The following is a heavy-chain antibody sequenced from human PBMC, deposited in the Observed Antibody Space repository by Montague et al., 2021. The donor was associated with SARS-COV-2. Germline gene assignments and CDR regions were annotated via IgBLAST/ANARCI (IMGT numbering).Heavy chain of an antibody. CDR2: IYYSGGI. Sequence: SETLSLTCTVSGGSMSDHYWAGIRQPPGKGLEWLAYIYYSGGINSNSSLESRVSMSVDTSKNQFSPRLTSVTAADTAVYYCARAVSVRRAVNWFDPWGQGTLVTVSS. CDR1: GGSMSDHY. J-gene: IGHJ5*02. D-gene: IGHD3-10*01. V-gene: IGHV4-59*11. CDR3: ARAVSVRRAVNWFDP.